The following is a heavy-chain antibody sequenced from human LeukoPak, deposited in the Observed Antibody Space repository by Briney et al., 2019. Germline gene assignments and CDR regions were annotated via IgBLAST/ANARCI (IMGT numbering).Heavy chain of an antibody. CDR1: GFTVSSNY. CDR3: ASGVDTAMVKDY. CDR2: IYSGGST. D-gene: IGHD5-18*01. J-gene: IGHJ4*02. V-gene: IGHV3-66*01. Sequence: GVLRLSCAASGFTVSSNYMSWVRQAPGKGLKWVSVIYSGGSTYYADSVKGRFTISRDNSKNTLYLQMNSLRAEDTAVYYCASGVDTAMVKDYWGQGTLVTVSS.